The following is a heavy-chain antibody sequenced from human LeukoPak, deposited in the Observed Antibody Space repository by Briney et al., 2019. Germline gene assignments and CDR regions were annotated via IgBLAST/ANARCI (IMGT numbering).Heavy chain of an antibody. J-gene: IGHJ5*02. CDR1: GGTFSSYA. D-gene: IGHD3-10*01. CDR3: ARDPPVWRDYGPGSYYQGGIDPYNWFDP. CDR2: IIPILGIA. V-gene: IGHV1-69*04. Sequence: SVKVSCKASGGTFSSYAISWVRQAPGQGLEWMGRIIPILGIANYAQKFQGRVTITADKSTSTAYMELSSLRSEDTAVYYCARDPPVWRDYGPGSYYQGGIDPYNWFDPWGQGTLVTVSS.